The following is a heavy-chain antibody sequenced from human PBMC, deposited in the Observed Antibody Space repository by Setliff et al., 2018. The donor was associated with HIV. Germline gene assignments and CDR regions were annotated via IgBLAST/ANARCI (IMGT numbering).Heavy chain of an antibody. CDR1: RGTFSSDA. CDR3: ARGKGVGGVVITGGLDV. D-gene: IGHD3-10*01. J-gene: IGHJ6*04. CDR2: IIPIFGTT. V-gene: IGHV1-69*05. Sequence: GASVKVSCKASRGTFSSDAISWVRQAPGQGLEWMGGIIPIFGTTNFAQKFQGRVTITTDESTSTAYMELSSLRSEDTAVYYCARGKGVGGVVITGGLDVWGKGTTVTVSS.